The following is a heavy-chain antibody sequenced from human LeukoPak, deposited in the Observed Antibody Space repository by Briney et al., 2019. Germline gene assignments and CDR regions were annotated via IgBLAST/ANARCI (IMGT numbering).Heavy chain of an antibody. J-gene: IGHJ4*02. Sequence: GGSLRLSCAASGFTFDDYGMSWVRQAPGKGLEWVSGINWNGGSTGYADSVKGRFTISRDSAKNSLSLQMSSLRAEDTALYYCARASMVESPDYWGQGTLVTVSS. CDR2: INWNGGST. CDR3: ARASMVESPDY. D-gene: IGHD2-15*01. V-gene: IGHV3-20*04. CDR1: GFTFDDYG.